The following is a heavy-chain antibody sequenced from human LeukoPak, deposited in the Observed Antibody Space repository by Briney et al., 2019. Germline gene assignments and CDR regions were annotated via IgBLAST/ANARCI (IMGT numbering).Heavy chain of an antibody. Sequence: GGSLRLSCAASGFTFSSYSMNWVRQAPGKGLEWVSSISSSISYIYYADSVKGRFTISRDNAKNSLNLQMNSLRAEDTAVYYCARVKYYYDSSGYYYSSPELYYWGQGTLVTVSS. J-gene: IGHJ4*02. D-gene: IGHD3-22*01. V-gene: IGHV3-21*01. CDR2: ISSSISYI. CDR3: ARVKYYYDSSGYYYSSPELYY. CDR1: GFTFSSYS.